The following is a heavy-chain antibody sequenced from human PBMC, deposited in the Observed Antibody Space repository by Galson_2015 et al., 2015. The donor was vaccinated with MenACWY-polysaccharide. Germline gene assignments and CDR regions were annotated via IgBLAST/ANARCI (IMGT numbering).Heavy chain of an antibody. V-gene: IGHV3-15*01. D-gene: IGHD2-21*02. Sequence: SLRLSCAASGFTFSNAWTSWVRQAPGKGLEWVGRIKSKTDGGTTDYAAPVKGRFTISRDDSKNTLYLQMNSLKTEDTAVYYCARGYFSSTRCGGDCYPYYCDYWGQGTLVTVSS. CDR3: ARGYFSSTRCGGDCYPYYCDY. J-gene: IGHJ4*02. CDR2: IKSKTDGGTT. CDR1: GFTFSNAW.